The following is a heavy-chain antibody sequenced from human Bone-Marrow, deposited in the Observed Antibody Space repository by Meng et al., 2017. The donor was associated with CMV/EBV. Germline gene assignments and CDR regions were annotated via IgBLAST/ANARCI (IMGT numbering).Heavy chain of an antibody. Sequence: SLKVSCKASGGTFSSYAISWVRQAPGQGLEWMGGIIPIFGTANYAQKFQGRVTITTDESTSTAYMELSSLRSEDTAVYYCASLGQLDEDESSGYRFIGGYGMDVCGQGTTVTVSS. CDR2: IIPIFGTA. CDR1: GGTFSSYA. V-gene: IGHV1-69*05. CDR3: ASLGQLDEDESSGYRFIGGYGMDV. J-gene: IGHJ6*02. D-gene: IGHD3-22*01.